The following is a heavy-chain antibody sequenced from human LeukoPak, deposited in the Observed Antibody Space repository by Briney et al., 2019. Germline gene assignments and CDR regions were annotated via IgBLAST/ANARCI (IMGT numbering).Heavy chain of an antibody. Sequence: GGSLRLSCAASGFTFSSYSMNWVRQAPGKGLEWVSSISSSSSYIYYADSVKGRFTISRDNAKNSLYLQMNSLRAEDTAVYYCARGGKSYCSSTSCYEADYYYGMDVWGQGTTVTVSS. D-gene: IGHD2-2*01. V-gene: IGHV3-21*01. CDR1: GFTFSSYS. J-gene: IGHJ6*02. CDR3: ARGGKSYCSSTSCYEADYYYGMDV. CDR2: ISSSSSYI.